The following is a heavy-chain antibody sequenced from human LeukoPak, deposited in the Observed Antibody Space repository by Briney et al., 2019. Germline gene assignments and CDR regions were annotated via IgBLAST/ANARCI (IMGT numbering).Heavy chain of an antibody. Sequence: GGSLRLSCAASGFTFSSYAMSWVRQAPGKGLEWVSAISGSGGSTYYADSVKGRFTISRDNSKNTLYLQMNSLRAEDTAVYYCATTSWTGEVTATPHFGSWGQGTLVTVSS. V-gene: IGHV3-23*01. CDR1: GFTFSSYA. D-gene: IGHD2-15*01. J-gene: IGHJ4*02. CDR2: ISGSGGST. CDR3: ATTSWTGEVTATPHFGS.